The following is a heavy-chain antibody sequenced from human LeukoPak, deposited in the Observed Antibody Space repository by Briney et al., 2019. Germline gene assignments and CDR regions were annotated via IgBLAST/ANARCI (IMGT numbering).Heavy chain of an antibody. Sequence: ASVKVSCKASGGTFSSYAISWVRQAPGQGLEWMGRIIPILGIANYAQKFQGRVTITADKSTSTAYMELSSLRSEDTAVYYCASSGYYYDSSGPSYYYGMDVWGQGTTVTVSS. CDR3: ASSGYYYDSSGPSYYYGMDV. J-gene: IGHJ6*02. D-gene: IGHD3-22*01. CDR1: GGTFSSYA. V-gene: IGHV1-69*04. CDR2: IIPILGIA.